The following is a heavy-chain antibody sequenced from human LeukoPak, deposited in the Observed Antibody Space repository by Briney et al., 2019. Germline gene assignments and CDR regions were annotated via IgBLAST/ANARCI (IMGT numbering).Heavy chain of an antibody. Sequence: GRSLRLSCAASGFTFSSYGMHWVRQAPGKGLEWVAVISYDGSNKYYADSVKGRFTISRDNSKNTLYLQMNSLRAEDTAVYYCAKDPAPEEGMVAEYFQHWGPGTLVTVSS. CDR3: AKDPAPEEGMVAEYFQH. D-gene: IGHD3-10*01. V-gene: IGHV3-30*18. CDR1: GFTFSSYG. J-gene: IGHJ1*01. CDR2: ISYDGSNK.